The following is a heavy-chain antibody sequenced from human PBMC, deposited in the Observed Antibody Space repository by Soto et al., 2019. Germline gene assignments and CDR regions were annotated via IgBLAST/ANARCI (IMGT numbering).Heavy chain of an antibody. J-gene: IGHJ6*03. D-gene: IGHD3-3*01. V-gene: IGHV4-39*01. CDR3: ARHNTIVSYFYYMDV. CDR1: GGSISSSGYY. Sequence: PSETLSLTCTVSGGSISSSGYYWGWLRQPPGKGLEWIGTVYYSGSTYYNPSLKSRVTMSVDTSKNQFSMKLSSVIAADTAVYYCARHNTIVSYFYYMDVWGKGTAVTVSS. CDR2: VYYSGST.